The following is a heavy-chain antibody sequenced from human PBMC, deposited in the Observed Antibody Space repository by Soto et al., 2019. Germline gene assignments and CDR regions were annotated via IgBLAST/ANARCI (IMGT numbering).Heavy chain of an antibody. CDR1: GFTFSSYA. Sequence: GGSLRLSCAASGFTFSSYAMSWVRQAPGKGLEWVSNIMHVVCEKFFVDSVKGRFTISRDNAKYSLYLQMNSLRAEDTAVYYCARDRTIFGVVPNWFDPWGQGTLVTVSS. D-gene: IGHD3-3*01. CDR2: IMHVVCEK. CDR3: ARDRTIFGVVPNWFDP. J-gene: IGHJ5*02. V-gene: IGHV3-7*01.